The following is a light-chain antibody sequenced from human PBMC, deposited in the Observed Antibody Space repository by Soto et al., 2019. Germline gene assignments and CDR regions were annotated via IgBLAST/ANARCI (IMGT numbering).Light chain of an antibody. CDR1: NIGSKS. V-gene: IGLV3-21*02. J-gene: IGLJ1*01. CDR3: QVWDDSDHPFV. Sequence: SYELTQPSSVSVAPGQTARITCGGKNIGSKSVHWYQQKAGQAPVLVVYDNSDRPSGIPERFSGSNSGTTATLTITRVEAGDEADFYCQVWDDSDHPFVFGTGTKVTVL. CDR2: DNS.